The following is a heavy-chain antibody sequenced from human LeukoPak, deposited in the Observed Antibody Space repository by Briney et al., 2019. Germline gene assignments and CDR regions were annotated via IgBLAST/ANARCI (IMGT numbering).Heavy chain of an antibody. J-gene: IGHJ4*02. V-gene: IGHV4-59*08. Sequence: PSETLSLTCTVSGGSLRSYYWSWIRQPPGKGLEWIGYISYSGNTNYNPSLESRVTISVDTSKSQLSLKLTSVTAADTAVYYCAREGGYASPFDDWGQGTLVTVSS. CDR1: GGSLRSYY. CDR3: AREGGYASPFDD. D-gene: IGHD5-12*01. CDR2: ISYSGNT.